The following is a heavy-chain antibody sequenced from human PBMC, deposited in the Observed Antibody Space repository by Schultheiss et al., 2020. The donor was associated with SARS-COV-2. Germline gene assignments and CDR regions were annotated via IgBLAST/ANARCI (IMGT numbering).Heavy chain of an antibody. D-gene: IGHD2-2*02. V-gene: IGHV3-33*06. Sequence: GGSLRLSCAASGFTFSSYAMHWVRQAPGKGLEWVAVIWYDGSNKYYADSVKGRFTISRDNSKNTLYLQMNSLRAEDTAVYYCAKDDMLGYCSSTSCYRYCMDVWGQGTTVTVSS. CDR3: AKDDMLGYCSSTSCYRYCMDV. J-gene: IGHJ6*02. CDR2: IWYDGSNK. CDR1: GFTFSSYA.